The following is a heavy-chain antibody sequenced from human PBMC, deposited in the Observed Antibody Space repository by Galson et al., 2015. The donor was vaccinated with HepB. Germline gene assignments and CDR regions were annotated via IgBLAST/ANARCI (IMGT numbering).Heavy chain of an antibody. D-gene: IGHD6-13*01. CDR2: TYYRSKWYN. CDR1: GDSVSSNRAA. J-gene: IGHJ3*02. CDR3: ARDVGIAAAGISIGDAFEI. V-gene: IGHV6-1*01. Sequence: CAISGDSVSSNRAAWNWIRQSPSRGLEWLGRTYYRSKWYNDYAVSVKSRITINPDTSKNQFSLQLNSVTPEDTAVYYCARDVGIAAAGISIGDAFEIWGQGTMVTVSS.